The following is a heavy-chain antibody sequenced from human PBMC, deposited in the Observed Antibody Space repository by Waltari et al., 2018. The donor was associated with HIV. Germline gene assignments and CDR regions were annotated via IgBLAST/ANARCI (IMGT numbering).Heavy chain of an antibody. CDR2: IYYSGST. V-gene: IGHV4-39*01. Sequence: QLQLQESGPGLVKPSETLSLTCTVPGGSISSSSYYWGWIRPPPRKGLEWIGSIYYSGSTYYNPSLKSRVTISVDTSKNQFSLKLSSVTAADTAVYYCARRDGSGWDNYYYGMDVWGQGTTVTVSS. J-gene: IGHJ6*02. CDR3: ARRDGSGWDNYYYGMDV. CDR1: GGSISSSSYY. D-gene: IGHD6-19*01.